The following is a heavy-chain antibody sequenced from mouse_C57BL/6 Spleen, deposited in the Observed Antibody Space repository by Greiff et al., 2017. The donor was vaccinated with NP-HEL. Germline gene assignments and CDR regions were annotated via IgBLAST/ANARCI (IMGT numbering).Heavy chain of an antibody. V-gene: IGHV1-69*01. J-gene: IGHJ2*01. Sequence: VQLQQPGAELVMPGASVKLSCKASGYTFTSYWMHWVKQRPGQGLEWIGEIDPSDSDTNYNQKFKGKSTLTVAKSSSTAYMQLSSLTSEDSAVSYCAREIAQATYFDYWGQGTTLTVSS. CDR3: AREIAQATYFDY. CDR2: IDPSDSDT. CDR1: GYTFTSYW. D-gene: IGHD3-2*02.